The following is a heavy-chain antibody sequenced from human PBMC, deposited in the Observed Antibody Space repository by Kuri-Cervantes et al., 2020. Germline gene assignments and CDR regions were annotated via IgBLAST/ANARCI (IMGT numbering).Heavy chain of an antibody. CDR1: GGSISSYS. V-gene: IGHV4-59*01. J-gene: IGHJ3*02. CDR2: IYYTGST. Sequence: SETLSLTCTVSGGSISSYSWSWIRQPPGKGLESIGYIYYTGSTSYKPSLKSRVTISVDTSKNQVSLKLSSVTVADTAVYYCARDGSGDYVNAFDIWGQGTMVTVSS. D-gene: IGHD4-17*01. CDR3: ARDGSGDYVNAFDI.